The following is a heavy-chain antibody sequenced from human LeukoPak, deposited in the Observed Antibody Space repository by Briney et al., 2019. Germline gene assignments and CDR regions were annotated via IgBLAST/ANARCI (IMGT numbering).Heavy chain of an antibody. Sequence: SGGSLRLSCAASGFTVSNNYMSWVRQAPGKGLEWVSITYSGGNTTYAVSVKGRFTISRDTSQNTLSLQMNSLRAEDTAVYYCVRKNQDFNAAFDIWGQGTVVTVSS. CDR2: TYSGGNT. J-gene: IGHJ3*02. D-gene: IGHD1-14*01. V-gene: IGHV3-53*01. CDR3: VRKNQDFNAAFDI. CDR1: GFTVSNNY.